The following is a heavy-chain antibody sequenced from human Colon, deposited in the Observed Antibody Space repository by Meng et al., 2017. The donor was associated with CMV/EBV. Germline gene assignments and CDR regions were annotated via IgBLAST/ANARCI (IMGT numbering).Heavy chain of an antibody. V-gene: IGHV4-59*08. CDR3: ARRQWSANFDF. D-gene: IGHD2-15*01. Sequence: SETLSLTCTVSGVSISNDYWGWIRQPPGKGLEWIAYIHSNGNTNYNPSLKHRVTISLDTSRNQFSLKLSSVIAADTAVYYCARRQWSANFDFWGQGALVTVSS. J-gene: IGHJ4*02. CDR2: IHSNGNT. CDR1: GVSISNDY.